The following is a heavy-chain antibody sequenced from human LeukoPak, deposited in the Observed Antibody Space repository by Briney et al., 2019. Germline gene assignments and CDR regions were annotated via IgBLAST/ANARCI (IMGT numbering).Heavy chain of an antibody. CDR3: ARAPGYSGYDTLFDY. CDR2: INPNSGGT. D-gene: IGHD5-12*01. J-gene: IGHJ4*02. Sequence: GASVKVSCKASGYTFTGYYMHWVRQAPGQGLEWMGWINPNSGGTNYAQKFQGRVTMTRDTSISTAYMELSRLRSDDTAVYYCARAPGYSGYDTLFDYWGQGTLVTVSS. V-gene: IGHV1-2*02. CDR1: GYTFTGYY.